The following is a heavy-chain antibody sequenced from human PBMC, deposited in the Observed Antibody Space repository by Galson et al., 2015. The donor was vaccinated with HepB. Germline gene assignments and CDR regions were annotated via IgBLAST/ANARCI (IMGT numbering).Heavy chain of an antibody. V-gene: IGHV1-46*01. CDR3: ARDVPDTVVTQDAFDI. J-gene: IGHJ3*02. CDR2: INPSGGST. D-gene: IGHD4-23*01. CDR1: GYTFTSYY. Sequence: SVKASCKASGYTFTSYYMHWVRQAPGQGLEWMGIINPSGGSTSYAQKFQGRVTMTRDTSTSTVYMELSSLRSEDTAVYYCARDVPDTVVTQDAFDIWGQGTMVTVSS.